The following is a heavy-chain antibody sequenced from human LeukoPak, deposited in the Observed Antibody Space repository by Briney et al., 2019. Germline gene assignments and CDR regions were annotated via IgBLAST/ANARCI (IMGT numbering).Heavy chain of an antibody. CDR3: ASGGERYSSGWYGDY. Sequence: ASVKVSCKASGYTFTGYYMHWVRQAPGQGLEWMRWINPNSGGTKYAQKFQGRVTMTRDTSISTAYMELSRLTSDDTAVYYCASGGERYSSGWYGDYWGQGTLVTVSS. CDR2: INPNSGGT. J-gene: IGHJ4*02. V-gene: IGHV1-2*02. D-gene: IGHD6-19*01. CDR1: GYTFTGYY.